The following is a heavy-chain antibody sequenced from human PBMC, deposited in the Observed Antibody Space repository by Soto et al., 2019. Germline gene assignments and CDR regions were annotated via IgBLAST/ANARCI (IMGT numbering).Heavy chain of an antibody. CDR1: GFTFSSSW. CDR3: ARYIPGVRYYGMDV. D-gene: IGHD2-2*01. Sequence: GGSLRLSCATPGFTFSSSWMDWVRQAPGKGLEWVSLIGESGTPTYYADSVKGRFTISRDNSGNTLFLEMYSLRAEDTAVYYCARYIPGVRYYGMDVWGQGTTVTVSS. J-gene: IGHJ6*02. CDR2: IGESGTPT. V-gene: IGHV3-23*01.